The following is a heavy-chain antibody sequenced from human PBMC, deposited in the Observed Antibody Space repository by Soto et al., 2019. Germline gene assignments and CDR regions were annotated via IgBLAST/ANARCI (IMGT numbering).Heavy chain of an antibody. CDR1: GFPFSSYA. CDR2: ISGSGGST. CDR3: AKDCGGDCYSSSSFDY. Sequence: PGGSLRLSCAASGFPFSSYAMSWVRQAPGKGLEWVSAISGSGGSTYYADSVKGRFTISRDNSKNTLYLQMNSLRAEDTAVYYCAKDCGGDCYSSSSFDYWGQGTLVTV. D-gene: IGHD2-21*01. V-gene: IGHV3-23*01. J-gene: IGHJ4*02.